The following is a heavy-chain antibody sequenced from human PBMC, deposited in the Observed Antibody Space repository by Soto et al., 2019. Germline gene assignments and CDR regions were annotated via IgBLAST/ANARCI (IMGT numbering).Heavy chain of an antibody. CDR1: GGSISSYR. V-gene: IGHV4-59*08. J-gene: IGHJ4*02. CDR2: IYYSGST. CDR3: ARMGSSIAVRPFDY. D-gene: IGHD6-6*01. Sequence: SETLSLTCTVAGGSISSYRWSWIRQPPGKGLEWIGYIYYSGSTNYNPSLKSRVTISVDTSKNQFSLKLSSVTAADTAVYYCARMGSSIAVRPFDYWGKGPLVTVSS.